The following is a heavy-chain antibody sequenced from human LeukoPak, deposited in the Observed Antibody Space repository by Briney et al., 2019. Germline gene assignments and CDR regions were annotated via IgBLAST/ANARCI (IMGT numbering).Heavy chain of an antibody. CDR1: GGSFSGYY. D-gene: IGHD1-1*01. Sequence: SETLSLICAVYGGSFSGYYWSWIRQPPGKGLEWIGEINHSGSTNYNPSLKSRVTISVDTSKNQFSLKLSSVTAADTAVYYCASGWNSDYWGQGTLVTVSS. CDR2: INHSGST. J-gene: IGHJ4*02. V-gene: IGHV4-34*01. CDR3: ASGWNSDY.